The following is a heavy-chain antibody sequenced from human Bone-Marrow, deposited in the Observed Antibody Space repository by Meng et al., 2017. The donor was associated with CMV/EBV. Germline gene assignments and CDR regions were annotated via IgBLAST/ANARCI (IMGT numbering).Heavy chain of an antibody. V-gene: IGHV1-2*02. CDR3: ARGTARGGENFDY. Sequence: QVELGPAGAGVEEPGASVKVSCKASGYTFTGYYMHWVRQAPGQGLEWMGWINPNSGGTNYAQKFQGRVTMTRDTSISTAYMELSRLRSDDTAVYYCARGTARGGENFDYWGQGTLVTVSS. J-gene: IGHJ4*02. CDR2: INPNSGGT. CDR1: GYTFTGYY. D-gene: IGHD4-23*01.